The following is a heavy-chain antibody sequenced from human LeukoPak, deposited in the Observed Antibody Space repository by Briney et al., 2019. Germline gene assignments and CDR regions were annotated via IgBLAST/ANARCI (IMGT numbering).Heavy chain of an antibody. Sequence: SETLSLTCTVSGGSISSSRFSWGWIRQTPGKGLEWIGTIYHNGDTYHNPSLKSRVTMSRDTSNNQFSLKLTSVIAADTAVYYCARDISGDYGSYGMDVWGQGTTVTVSS. J-gene: IGHJ6*02. CDR3: ARDISGDYGSYGMDV. CDR1: GGSISSSRFS. V-gene: IGHV4-39*07. D-gene: IGHD3-10*01. CDR2: IYHNGDT.